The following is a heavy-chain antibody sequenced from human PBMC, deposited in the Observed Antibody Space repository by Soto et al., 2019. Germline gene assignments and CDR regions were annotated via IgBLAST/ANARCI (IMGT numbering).Heavy chain of an antibody. D-gene: IGHD6-19*01. V-gene: IGHV1-3*01. CDR3: ACPYLNIAVAGTDAFDI. CDR1: GYTFTSYA. CDR2: INAGNGNT. Sequence: ASVKVSCKASGYTFTSYAMHWVRQAPGQRLEWMGWINAGNGNTKYSQKFQGRVTITRDTSASTAYMELSSLRSEDTAVYYCACPYLNIAVAGTDAFDIWGQGTMVTVSS. J-gene: IGHJ3*02.